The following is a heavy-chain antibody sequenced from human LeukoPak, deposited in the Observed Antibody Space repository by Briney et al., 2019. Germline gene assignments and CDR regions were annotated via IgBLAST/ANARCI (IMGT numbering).Heavy chain of an antibody. V-gene: IGHV7-4-1*02. CDR2: INTNTGNP. Sequence: ASVKVSCKASGGTFSSYAISWVRQAPGQGLGWMGWINTNTGNPTYAQGFTGRFVFSLDTSVSTAYLQISSLKAEDTAVYYCARDSWDWNQNWFDPWGQGTLVTVSS. CDR3: ARDSWDWNQNWFDP. D-gene: IGHD1-1*01. CDR1: GGTFSSYA. J-gene: IGHJ5*02.